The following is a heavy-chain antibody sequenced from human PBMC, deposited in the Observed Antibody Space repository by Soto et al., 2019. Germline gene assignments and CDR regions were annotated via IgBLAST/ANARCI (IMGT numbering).Heavy chain of an antibody. CDR3: AKDRLYDYGDPGPLVY. Sequence: PVGSLRLSCAASGFTFRSYAMSWVRQAPGKGLEWVAAISGSGGSTYYADSVKGRFTISRDNSKNTLYLQLNSLRAEDTAVYYCAKDRLYDYGDPGPLVYWVQGTLVTVSS. CDR1: GFTFRSYA. J-gene: IGHJ4*02. V-gene: IGHV3-23*01. D-gene: IGHD4-17*01. CDR2: ISGSGGST.